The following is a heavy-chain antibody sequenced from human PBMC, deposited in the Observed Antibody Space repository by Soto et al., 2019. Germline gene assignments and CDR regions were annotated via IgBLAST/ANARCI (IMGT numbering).Heavy chain of an antibody. CDR3: ARHPGYCSGGSCNGQYTLDV. J-gene: IGHJ6*02. Sequence: SETLSLTCTVSGGSISSYYWSWIRQPPGKGLEWIGYIYYSGITNYNPSLKSRITISVDTSKNQFSLKLSSVTATDTAVYFCARHPGYCSGGSCNGQYTLDVWGQGTTVT. D-gene: IGHD2-15*01. V-gene: IGHV4-59*08. CDR2: IYYSGIT. CDR1: GGSISSYY.